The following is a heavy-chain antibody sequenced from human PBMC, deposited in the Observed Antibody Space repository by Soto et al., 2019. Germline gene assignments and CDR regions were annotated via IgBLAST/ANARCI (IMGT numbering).Heavy chain of an antibody. V-gene: IGHV4-39*02. CDR3: ARRGGGDYLFDS. CDR1: GDSISTSNYY. D-gene: IGHD4-17*01. J-gene: IGHJ4*02. Sequence: QLLLQESGPGLVKPSETLSLTCTVSGDSISTSNYYWGWIRQPPGEGLEWIGHIFYSGSTYYNPSLKRRVTISLDTSKNHFSLKLNSITAGDTAVDFCARRGGGDYLFDSWGQGMLVTVSS. CDR2: IFYSGST.